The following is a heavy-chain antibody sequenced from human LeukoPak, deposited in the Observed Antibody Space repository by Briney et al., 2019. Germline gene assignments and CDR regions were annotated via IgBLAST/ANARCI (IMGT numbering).Heavy chain of an antibody. CDR2: ISSSGSTI. CDR3: ARVLKFWSPKFDP. D-gene: IGHD2-8*02. CDR1: GFTFSSYE. J-gene: IGHJ5*02. V-gene: IGHV3-48*03. Sequence: QPGGSLRLSCAASGFTFSSYEMNWVRQAPGKGLEWVSYISSSGSTIYCADSVKGRFTISRDNAKNSLYLQMNSLRAEDTAVYYCARVLKFWSPKFDPWGQGTLVTVSS.